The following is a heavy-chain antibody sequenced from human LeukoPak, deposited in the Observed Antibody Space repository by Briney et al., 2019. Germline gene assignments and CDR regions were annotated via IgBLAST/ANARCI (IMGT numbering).Heavy chain of an antibody. Sequence: PGRSLRLSCVASGFTFSSYGMHWVRQAPGKGLEWVAVIWYDGSNKYYADSVKGRFTISRDNSKNTLYLQMNSLRAEDTAVYYCARDQGVAGTHGYYYYGMDVWGQGTTVTVSS. J-gene: IGHJ6*02. CDR2: IWYDGSNK. CDR1: GFTFSSYG. D-gene: IGHD6-19*01. CDR3: ARDQGVAGTHGYYYYGMDV. V-gene: IGHV3-33*01.